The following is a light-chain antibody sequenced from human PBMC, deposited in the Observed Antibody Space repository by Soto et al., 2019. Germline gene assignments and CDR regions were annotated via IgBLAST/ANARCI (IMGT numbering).Light chain of an antibody. J-gene: IGLJ1*01. CDR3: SSYAGSNNFV. V-gene: IGLV2-8*01. CDR1: SSDIGAYIY. CDR2: EVS. Sequence: QSVLTQPPSASGSPGQSVTISCTVTSSDIGAYIYVSWYQQPPGKAPKLMISEVSRRPSGPPERFSGSKSGNTASLTVSGLQADDEAHYYCSSYAGSNNFVFGTGTKVTVL.